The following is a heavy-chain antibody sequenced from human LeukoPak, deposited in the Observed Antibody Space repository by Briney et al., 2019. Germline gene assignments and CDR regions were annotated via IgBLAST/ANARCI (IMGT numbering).Heavy chain of an antibody. CDR1: GGSISTYY. J-gene: IGHJ5*02. CDR2: IDYTGIT. CDR3: ARVGVSEYGSGSYGLRHDPLLNWFDP. D-gene: IGHD3-10*01. Sequence: PSETLSLTCTVSGGSISTYYWSWIRQPPGKGLEWIAYIDYTGITKYNPSLRSRVTISGDTSTNQFSLKMTSVTADDTAVYYCARVGVSEYGSGSYGLRHDPLLNWFDPWGQGTLVTVSS. V-gene: IGHV4-59*01.